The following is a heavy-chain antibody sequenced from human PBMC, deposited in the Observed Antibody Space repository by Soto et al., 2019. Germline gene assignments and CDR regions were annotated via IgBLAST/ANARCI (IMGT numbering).Heavy chain of an antibody. D-gene: IGHD3-10*01. J-gene: IGHJ6*02. CDR3: ATKQTTITMVRGAPGVGYYYYGMDV. V-gene: IGHV1-18*01. Sequence: QVQLVQSGAEVKKPGASVKVSCKASGYTFTSYGISWVRQAPGQGLEWMGWISAYNGNTNYAQKFQGRVTITADESTSTAYMELSSLRSEATAVYYCATKQTTITMVRGAPGVGYYYYGMDVWGQGTTVTVSS. CDR1: GYTFTSYG. CDR2: ISAYNGNT.